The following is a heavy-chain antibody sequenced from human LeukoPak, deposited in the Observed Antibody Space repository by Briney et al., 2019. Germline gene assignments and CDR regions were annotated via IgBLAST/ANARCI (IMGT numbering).Heavy chain of an antibody. CDR3: AKVGDTAMVTEGVDFDY. V-gene: IGHV3-23*01. D-gene: IGHD5-18*01. CDR2: ISGSGGGT. Sequence: GASLRLSCAASGFTFSSYAMSWVRQAPGKGLEWVSAISGSGGGTYYADSVKGRFTISRDNSKNTLYLQMNSLRAEDTAVYYCAKVGDTAMVTEGVDFDYWGQGTLVTVSS. CDR1: GFTFSSYA. J-gene: IGHJ4*02.